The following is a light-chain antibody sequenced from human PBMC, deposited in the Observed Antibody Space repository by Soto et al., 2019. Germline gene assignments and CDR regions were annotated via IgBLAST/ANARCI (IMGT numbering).Light chain of an antibody. V-gene: IGLV7-46*01. J-gene: IGLJ2*01. CDR1: TGAVTSGHY. CDR2: HTS. CDR3: LLFYSGPGV. Sequence: QAVVTQEPSLTVSPGETVTLTCGSSTGAVTSGHYSYWIQQKPGQAPRTLIYHTSNKLSWTPARFSGSLFGGKAALTLSGAQPEDEAVYYCLLFYSGPGVFGGGTKPTVL.